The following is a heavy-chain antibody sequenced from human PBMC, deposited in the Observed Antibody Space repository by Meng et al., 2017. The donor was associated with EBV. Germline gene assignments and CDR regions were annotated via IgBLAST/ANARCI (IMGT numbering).Heavy chain of an antibody. Sequence: QVQFEHAGAEVKRPGCTVKLSWKTSGAPFNSYPLSLVRPRPGQGLEWLGGLIPISGAPHYAQKFQDRVTITADAYTRTHYMELSGLRSDDTAMYYCASDSGRGFTPDFWGQGTLVTVSS. D-gene: IGHD2-15*01. CDR2: LIPISGAP. CDR3: ASDSGRGFTPDF. J-gene: IGHJ4*02. CDR1: GAPFNSYP. V-gene: IGHV1-69*01.